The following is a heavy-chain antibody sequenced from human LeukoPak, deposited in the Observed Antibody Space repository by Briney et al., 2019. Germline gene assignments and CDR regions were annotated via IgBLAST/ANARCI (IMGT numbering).Heavy chain of an antibody. D-gene: IGHD1-26*01. V-gene: IGHV1-18*01. CDR2: ISVYNGNT. J-gene: IGHJ4*02. Sequence: ASVKVSCKASGYTFTSYGISWVRQAPGQGLEWMGWISVYNGNTNYAQKLQGRVTMTTDTSTSTAYMELRSLRSDDTAVYYCSRTWEVLSFWDYWGQGTLVTVSS. CDR3: SRTWEVLSFWDY. CDR1: GYTFTSYG.